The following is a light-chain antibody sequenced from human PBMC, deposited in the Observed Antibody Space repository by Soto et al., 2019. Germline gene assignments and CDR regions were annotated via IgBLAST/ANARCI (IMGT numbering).Light chain of an antibody. J-gene: IGLJ2*01. CDR2: DVS. CDR1: SSDVGGYNY. CDR3: SSYSSSNTL. V-gene: IGLV2-14*01. Sequence: QSALTQPASVSGSPGQSITISCTGSSSDVGGYNYVSWYQQHPGKAPKLIIYDVSNRPSGVSNRFSGSKSANTASLTISGLQAEDEADYYCSSYSSSNTLFGGGTKLTVL.